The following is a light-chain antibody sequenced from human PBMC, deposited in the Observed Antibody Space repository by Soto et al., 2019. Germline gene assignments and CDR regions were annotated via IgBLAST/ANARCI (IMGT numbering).Light chain of an antibody. CDR1: SSNIGNNY. CDR3: GTWDSSLSAGV. J-gene: IGLJ1*01. Sequence: QSVLTQPPSASGTPGQRVTISCSGSSSNIGNNYVSWYQQLPGTAPKLLIYDNNKRPSGIPDRFSGSKSGTSATLGITGLQTGDEADYYCGTWDSSLSAGVFGTGTKVTVL. CDR2: DNN. V-gene: IGLV1-51*01.